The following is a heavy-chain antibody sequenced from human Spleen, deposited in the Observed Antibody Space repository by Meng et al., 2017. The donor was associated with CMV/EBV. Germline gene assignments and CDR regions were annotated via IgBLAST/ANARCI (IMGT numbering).Heavy chain of an antibody. CDR3: AGKGGDFN. Sequence: GESLKISCAASGFTFSSYSMNWVRQAPGKGLEWVSSISSSSSYIYYADSVKGRFTISRDNAKNSLYLQMNSLRAEDTAVYYCAGKGGDFNWGQGTLVTVSS. V-gene: IGHV3-21*01. CDR2: ISSSSSYI. CDR1: GFTFSSYS. J-gene: IGHJ4*02. D-gene: IGHD3-16*01.